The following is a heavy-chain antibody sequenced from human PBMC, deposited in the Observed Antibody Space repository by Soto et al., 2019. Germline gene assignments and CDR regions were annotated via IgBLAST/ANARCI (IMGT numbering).Heavy chain of an antibody. D-gene: IGHD5-12*01. CDR2: IIPIFGTA. Sequence: QVQLVQSGAEVKKPGSSVKVSCKASGGTFSSYAISWVRQAPGQGLEWMGGIIPIFGTANYAQKFQGRVTITADESTSTAYRELRSLRSEDTAVYYCARSLIVATIMGYFDYWGQGTLVTVSS. V-gene: IGHV1-69*12. CDR3: ARSLIVATIMGYFDY. CDR1: GGTFSSYA. J-gene: IGHJ4*02.